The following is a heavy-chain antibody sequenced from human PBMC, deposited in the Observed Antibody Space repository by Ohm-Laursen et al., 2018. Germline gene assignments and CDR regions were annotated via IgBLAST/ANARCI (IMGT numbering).Heavy chain of an antibody. CDR3: AKHYDFWSGHVDY. CDR2: ISGSGGST. D-gene: IGHD3-3*01. V-gene: IGHV3-23*01. CDR1: GFTFSSYA. J-gene: IGHJ4*02. Sequence: SLRLSCAASGFTFSSYAMSWVRQAPGKGLEWVSAISGSGGSTYYADSVKGRFTISRDNSKNTLYPQMNSLRAEDTAVYYCAKHYDFWSGHVDYWGQGTLVTVSS.